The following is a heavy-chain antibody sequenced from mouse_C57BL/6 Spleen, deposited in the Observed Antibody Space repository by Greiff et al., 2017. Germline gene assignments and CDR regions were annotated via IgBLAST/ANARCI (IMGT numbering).Heavy chain of an antibody. J-gene: IGHJ4*01. CDR2: IDPNSGGT. D-gene: IGHD1-1*01. Sequence: QVQLQQPGAELVKPGASVTLSCKASGYTFTSYWMHWVKQRPGRGLEWIGRIDPNSGGTKYNEKFKSKATLTVDKPSSTAYMQLSSLTSDDSAVFYCAREGDYGSSYAPMRYWGQGTSVTVSS. CDR1: GYTFTSYW. CDR3: AREGDYGSSYAPMRY. V-gene: IGHV1-72*01.